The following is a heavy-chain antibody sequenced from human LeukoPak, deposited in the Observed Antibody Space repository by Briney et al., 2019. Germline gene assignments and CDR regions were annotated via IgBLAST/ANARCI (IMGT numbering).Heavy chain of an antibody. CDR1: GFTFSSYA. J-gene: IGHJ4*02. D-gene: IGHD3-10*01. CDR2: ISYDGSDK. Sequence: GGSLRLSCAASGFTFSSYAMHWVRQAPGKGLEWVAVISYDGSDKYYADSVKGRFTISRDNSKSTLYLQMNSLRAEDTAVYYCARDIGMDRGVIITNHFDYRGQGTPVTVSS. CDR3: ARDIGMDRGVIITNHFDY. V-gene: IGHV3-30-3*01.